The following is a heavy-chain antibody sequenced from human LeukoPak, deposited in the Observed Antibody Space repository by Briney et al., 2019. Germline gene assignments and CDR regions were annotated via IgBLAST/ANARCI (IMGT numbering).Heavy chain of an antibody. J-gene: IGHJ5*02. CDR2: ISGSSFNYI. CDR3: ARGDDYLPFDH. CDR1: GFIFSAYN. V-gene: IGHV3-21*01. D-gene: IGHD2/OR15-2a*01. Sequence: GSLRLSYAASGFIFSAYNMVWVRQAPGKGLEWVARISGSSFNYINYADSVKGRFTVSRDNARNPLYLQMNSLRVEDTGVYYCARGDDYLPFDHWGQGNLVTVSS.